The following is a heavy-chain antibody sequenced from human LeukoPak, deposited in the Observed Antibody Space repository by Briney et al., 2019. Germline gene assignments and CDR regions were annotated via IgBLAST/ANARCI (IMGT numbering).Heavy chain of an antibody. CDR2: ISWNSGSI. CDR1: EFYW. D-gene: IGHD6-13*01. J-gene: IGHJ6*03. CDR3: ARGGSSSSYYYYYYYMDV. V-gene: IGHV3-20*03. Sequence: GGSLRLSFAASEFYWMHWVRQAPGKGLVWVSGISWNSGSIGYADSVKGRFTISRDNAKNSLYLQMNSLRAEDTAVYYCARGGSSSSYYYYYYYMDVWGKGTTVTVSS.